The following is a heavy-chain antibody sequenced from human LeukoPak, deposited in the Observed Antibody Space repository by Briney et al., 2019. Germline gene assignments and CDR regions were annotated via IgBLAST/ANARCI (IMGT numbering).Heavy chain of an antibody. V-gene: IGHV3-11*01. CDR2: ISSSGSTI. J-gene: IGHJ4*02. CDR3: ARDGTTVTTRYYSDY. D-gene: IGHD4-17*01. Sequence: NPSETLSLTCAVYGGSFSGYYWSWIRQAPGKGLEWVSYISSSGSTIYYADSVKGRFTISRDNAKNSLYLQMNSLRAEDTAVYYCARDGTTVTTRYYSDYWGQGTLVTVSS. CDR1: GGSFSGYY.